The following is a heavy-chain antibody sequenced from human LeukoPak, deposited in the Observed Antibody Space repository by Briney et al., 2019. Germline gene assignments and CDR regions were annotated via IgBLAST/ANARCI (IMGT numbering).Heavy chain of an antibody. J-gene: IGHJ4*02. CDR2: IWYDGSNK. CDR1: GFTFSSYG. Sequence: PGVSLRLSCAASGFTFSSYGMHWVRQAPGKGLEWVAVIWYDGSNKYYADSVKGRFTISRDNSKNTLYLQMNSLRAEDTAVYYCARGCYYDSSGYSFDYWGQGTLVTVSS. V-gene: IGHV3-33*01. D-gene: IGHD3-22*01. CDR3: ARGCYYDSSGYSFDY.